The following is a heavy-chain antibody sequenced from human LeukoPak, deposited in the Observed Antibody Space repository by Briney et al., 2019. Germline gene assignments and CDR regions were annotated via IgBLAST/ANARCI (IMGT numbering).Heavy chain of an antibody. CDR2: IYTSGST. D-gene: IGHD2-21*02. V-gene: IGHV4-4*07. J-gene: IGHJ3*02. Sequence: SETLSLTCTVSGGSLSSYYWSWIRQPAGKGLEWIGRIYTSGSTNYNPSLKSRVTMSVDTSKNQFSLKLSSVTAADTAVYYCARLDVTAISDAFDIWGQGTMVTVSS. CDR3: ARLDVTAISDAFDI. CDR1: GGSLSSYY.